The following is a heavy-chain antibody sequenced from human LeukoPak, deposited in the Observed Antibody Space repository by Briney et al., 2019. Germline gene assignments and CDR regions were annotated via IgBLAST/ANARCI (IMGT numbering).Heavy chain of an antibody. Sequence: SETLSLTCTVSGGSISSSSYYWGWIRQPPGKGLEWIGSIYYSGSTYYNPSLKSRVTISVDTSKNQFSLKLSSVTAADTAVYYCARGGDTEMATMLEFDYWGQGTLVTVSS. J-gene: IGHJ4*02. CDR3: ARGGDTEMATMLEFDY. CDR2: IYYSGST. CDR1: GGSISSSSYY. V-gene: IGHV4-39*07. D-gene: IGHD5-24*01.